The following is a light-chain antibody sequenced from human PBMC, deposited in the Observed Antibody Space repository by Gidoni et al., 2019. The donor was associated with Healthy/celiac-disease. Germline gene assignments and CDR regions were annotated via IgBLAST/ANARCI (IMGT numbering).Light chain of an antibody. Sequence: MQMTQSPSSLSASVVDRVTIPCRASQGLRNDLGWYQQKPGKAHKLLSYAASSLQRGVPSRFSGSGSGTDFTLTTSSLQPEDLATYYCLQDYNYPLTFGGGTKVETK. J-gene: IGKJ4*01. V-gene: IGKV1-6*01. CDR1: QGLRND. CDR3: LQDYNYPLT. CDR2: AAS.